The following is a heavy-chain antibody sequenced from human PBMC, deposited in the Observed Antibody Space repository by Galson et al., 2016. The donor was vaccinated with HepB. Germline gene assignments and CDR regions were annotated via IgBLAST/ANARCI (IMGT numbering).Heavy chain of an antibody. V-gene: IGHV3-33*01. Sequence: SLRLSCAASGFTFSSHGMHWVRQAPGKAMEWVALISFDGKNTFYADSVKGRFTVSRDNGQNSLFLHMNNLRAEDTAIYYCARDLRSGYDSGIDHWGQGTLVTVSS. CDR3: ARDLRSGYDSGIDH. J-gene: IGHJ4*02. D-gene: IGHD5-12*01. CDR1: GFTFSSHG. CDR2: ISFDGKNT.